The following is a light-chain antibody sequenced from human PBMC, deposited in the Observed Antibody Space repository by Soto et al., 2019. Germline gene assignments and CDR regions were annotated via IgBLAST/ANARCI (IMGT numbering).Light chain of an antibody. V-gene: IGKV1-39*01. Sequence: DIQLTQSPSSLSASVGDRVTITCRASQGISNYLNWHQQKPGKAPKLLISSASSLQSAVPSRFSGSGSGTDFTLTITSLQPEDFATYYCQQSYSTPWTLGQGTKVDIK. CDR3: QQSYSTPWT. CDR2: SAS. CDR1: QGISNY. J-gene: IGKJ1*01.